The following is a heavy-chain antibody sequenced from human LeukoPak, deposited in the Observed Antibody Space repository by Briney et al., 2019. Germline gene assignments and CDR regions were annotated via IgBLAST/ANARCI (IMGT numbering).Heavy chain of an antibody. Sequence: PSETLSLTCTVSGGSIIRTDYCWGWIRQPPGKGLEWIGSIYYSGSTYYNVSLKSRVTISVDTSQNQFSLRLTSVTAADTAVYYCARDWSPDYWGQGILVTVSS. CDR3: ARDWSPDY. J-gene: IGHJ4*02. CDR1: GGSIIRTDYC. CDR2: IYYSGST. V-gene: IGHV4-39*07.